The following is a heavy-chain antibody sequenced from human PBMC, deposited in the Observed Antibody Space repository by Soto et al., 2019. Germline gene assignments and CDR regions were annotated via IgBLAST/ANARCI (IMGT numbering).Heavy chain of an antibody. CDR2: IIPIFGTA. J-gene: IGHJ4*02. V-gene: IGHV1-69*12. CDR3: ATRGYSYGRSFDY. CDR1: GGTFSSYA. Sequence: QVQLVQSGAEVKKPGSSVKVSCKASGGTFSSYAISWVRQAPAQGLEWMGGIIPIFGTANYAQKFQGRVTITADESTSTAYMQLSSLRSEDTAVYYCATRGYSYGRSFDYWGQGTLVTASS. D-gene: IGHD5-18*01.